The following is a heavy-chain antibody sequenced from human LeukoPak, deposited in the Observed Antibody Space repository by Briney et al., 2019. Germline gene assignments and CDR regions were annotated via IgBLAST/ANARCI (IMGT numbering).Heavy chain of an antibody. D-gene: IGHD1-26*01. V-gene: IGHV3-7*01. J-gene: IGHJ4*02. CDR2: IDKHGKGK. Sequence: GGSLRLSCVASGFTFSISWVTWVRQAPGKGLEWVANIDKHGKGKYYVGCVKGRFAISRDYATNSVFLQMNSLRAEDTSVYYCARDAGWGYYDLWGQGTPVTVSS. CDR1: GFTFSISW. CDR3: ARDAGWGYYDL.